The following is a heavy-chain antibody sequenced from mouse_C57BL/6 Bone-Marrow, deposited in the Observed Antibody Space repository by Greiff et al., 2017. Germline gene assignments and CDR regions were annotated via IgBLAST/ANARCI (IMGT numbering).Heavy chain of an antibody. D-gene: IGHD2-1*01. Sequence: VQLQESGPELVKPGASVKMSCKASGYTFTDYNMHWVKQSHGKSLEWIGYINPNNGGTSYNQKFKGKATLTVNKSSSPAYMELRSLTSEDSAVYYCASDGNYAYCYAMDYWGQGTSVTVSS. CDR3: ASDGNYAYCYAMDY. V-gene: IGHV1-22*01. CDR2: INPNNGGT. CDR1: GYTFTDYN. J-gene: IGHJ4*01.